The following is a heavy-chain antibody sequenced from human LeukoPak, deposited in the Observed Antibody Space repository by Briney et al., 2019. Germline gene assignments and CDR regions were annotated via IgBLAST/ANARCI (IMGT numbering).Heavy chain of an antibody. CDR1: GFTFTNNF. D-gene: IGHD5-24*01. V-gene: IGHV3-7*01. CDR2: IKTDGGET. J-gene: IGHJ4*02. Sequence: GGSLRLSCAASGFTFTNNFMTWVRQAPGKGLERVANIKTDGGETYYIESVKGRFTISRDNARNSLYLQMNSLTVDDTAVYYCARDMGWQQFDQWGQGTLVTVSS. CDR3: ARDMGWQQFDQ.